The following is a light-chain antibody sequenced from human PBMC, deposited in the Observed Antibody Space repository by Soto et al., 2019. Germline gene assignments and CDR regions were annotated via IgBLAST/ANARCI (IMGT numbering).Light chain of an antibody. CDR1: SSDVGGYNY. J-gene: IGLJ3*02. CDR3: SSYTSSSTRV. CDR2: EVS. V-gene: IGLV2-14*01. Sequence: QSVLTKPASVSGSPGQSITISCTGTSSDVGGYNYVSWYQQHPGKAPKLMIYEVSNRPSGVSNRFSGSKSGNTASLTISGLQAEDEADYYCSSYTSSSTRVFGGETKLTVL.